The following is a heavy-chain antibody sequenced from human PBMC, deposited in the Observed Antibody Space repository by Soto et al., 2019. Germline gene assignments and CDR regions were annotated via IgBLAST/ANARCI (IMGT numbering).Heavy chain of an antibody. CDR2: IYWDDDK. D-gene: IGHD2-21*01. J-gene: IGHJ4*02. CDR1: GFSLSTRGVA. V-gene: IGHV2-5*02. CDR3: ARHISVSRAEAYDY. Sequence: QITLKEAGPTLVKPTQTLTLTCTFSGFSLSTRGVAVGWIRQSPGKALEWLALIYWDDDKRYRPSLQNRLTITSDTYKYHVVLSMTSMDPVDTATYYCARHISVSRAEAYDYWGQGTLVLVSS.